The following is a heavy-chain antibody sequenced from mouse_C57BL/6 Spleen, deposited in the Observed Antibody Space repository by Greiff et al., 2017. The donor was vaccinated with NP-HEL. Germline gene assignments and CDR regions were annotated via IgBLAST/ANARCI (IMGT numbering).Heavy chain of an antibody. Sequence: VKLQESGAELARPGASVKLSCKASGYTFTSYGISWVKQRTGQGLEWIGEIYPRSGNTYYNEKFKGKATLTADKSSSTAYMERHSLTSEDTAVYFCARGPDFPVYYCDYWGQGTTLTVSS. J-gene: IGHJ2*01. V-gene: IGHV1-81*01. CDR2: IYPRSGNT. CDR3: ARGPDFPVYYCDY. CDR1: GYTFTSYG.